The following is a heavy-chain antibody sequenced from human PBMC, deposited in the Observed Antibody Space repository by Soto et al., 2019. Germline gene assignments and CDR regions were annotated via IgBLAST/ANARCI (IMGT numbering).Heavy chain of an antibody. D-gene: IGHD3-10*01. CDR2: IIPIFGTP. CDR3: ARDRDDYGSGNYYNRIDF. CDR1: GGIFSTYA. J-gene: IGHJ4*02. V-gene: IGHV1-69*01. Sequence: QVQLVQSGAEVKKPGSSVKVSCKASGGIFSTYASSWLRQAPGQGLEWMGGIIPIFGTPNYAQRFQGRVTITADESTSTAYMELRRLRSEDTAVDYCARDRDDYGSGNYYNRIDFWGQGTLVTVSS.